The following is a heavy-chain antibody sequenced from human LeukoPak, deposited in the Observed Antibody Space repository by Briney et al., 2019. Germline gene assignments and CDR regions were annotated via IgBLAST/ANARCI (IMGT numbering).Heavy chain of an antibody. CDR2: LSYSDANS. J-gene: IGHJ3*01. Sequence: GGGLRVSCAASGFTFSGSAMSWVRQAPGEGLEWVSLLSYSDANSYYTDSVRGRFTISRDNSKDTLFLQMNSLRAEDTAIYYCARDMQLSTWGLGT. D-gene: IGHD3-16*02. CDR3: ARDMQLST. CDR1: GFTFSGSA. V-gene: IGHV3-23*01.